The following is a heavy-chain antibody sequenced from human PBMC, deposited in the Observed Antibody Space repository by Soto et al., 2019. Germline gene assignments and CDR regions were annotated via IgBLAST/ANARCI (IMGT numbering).Heavy chain of an antibody. CDR2: ISYDGSNK. Sequence: GGSLRLSCAASGFTFSSYAMHWVRQAPGKGLEWVAVISYDGSNKYYADSVKGRFTISRDNSKNTLYLQMNSLRAEDTAVYYCARATGAYWGQGTLVTVSS. J-gene: IGHJ4*02. D-gene: IGHD3-10*01. CDR3: ARATGAY. CDR1: GFTFSSYA. V-gene: IGHV3-30-3*01.